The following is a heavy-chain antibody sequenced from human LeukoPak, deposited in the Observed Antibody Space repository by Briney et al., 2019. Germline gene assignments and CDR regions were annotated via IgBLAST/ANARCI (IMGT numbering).Heavy chain of an antibody. V-gene: IGHV3-23*05. J-gene: IGHJ4*01. CDR3: AKDHPSAGWPAFDY. CDR1: GFAVSSRA. D-gene: IGHD2-15*01. CDR2: ITNNAGKT. Sequence: GGSLRLSCAASGFAVSSRAMSWVRQAPGKRLEWLASITNNAGKTYYADSVRGRFTISRDETQNTVYLAMNNLRVEDTALYYCAKDHPSAGWPAFDYWGLGTLVVASS.